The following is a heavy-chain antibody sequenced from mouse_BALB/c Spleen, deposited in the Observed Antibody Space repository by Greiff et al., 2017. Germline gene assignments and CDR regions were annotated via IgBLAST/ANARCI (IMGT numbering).Heavy chain of an antibody. J-gene: IGHJ4*01. CDR3: ARPCYSTGAMDY. CDR1: GYTFTSYW. CDR2: INPSTGYT. Sequence: QVQLKESGAELAKPGASVKMSCKASGYTFTSYWMHWVKQRPGQGLEWIGYINPSTGYTEYNQKFKDKATLTADKSSSTAYMQLSSLTSEDSAVYYCARPCYSTGAMDYWGQGTSVTVSS. V-gene: IGHV1-7*01. D-gene: IGHD2-5*01.